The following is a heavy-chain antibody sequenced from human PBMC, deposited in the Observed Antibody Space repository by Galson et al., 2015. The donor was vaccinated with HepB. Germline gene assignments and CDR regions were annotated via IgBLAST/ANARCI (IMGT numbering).Heavy chain of an antibody. J-gene: IGHJ1*01. V-gene: IGHV3-23*01. D-gene: IGHD5-18*01. CDR3: AKSAEMQLLIAEYLQH. CDR1: GFTFSSYS. CDR2: ISANGFGT. Sequence: SLRLSCADSGFTFSSYSLNWVRQAPGKGLEWVSGISANGFGTYYADSVKGRFTISRDNSKNTMYLQMNSLRAEDTAVYYCAKSAEMQLLIAEYLQHWGQGTRVTVSS.